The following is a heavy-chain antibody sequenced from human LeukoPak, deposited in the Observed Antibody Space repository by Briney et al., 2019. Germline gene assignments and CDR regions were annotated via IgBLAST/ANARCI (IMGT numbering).Heavy chain of an antibody. CDR1: GYTFTSYG. Sequence: PEASVKVSCKASGYTFTSYGISWVRQAPGQGLEWMGWISAYNGNTNYAQKLQGRVTMTTDTSTSTAYMELRSLRSDDTAVYYCARSKRYFDWLPYYYYMDVWGKGTTVTVSS. J-gene: IGHJ6*03. V-gene: IGHV1-18*01. CDR2: ISAYNGNT. D-gene: IGHD3-9*01. CDR3: ARSKRYFDWLPYYYYMDV.